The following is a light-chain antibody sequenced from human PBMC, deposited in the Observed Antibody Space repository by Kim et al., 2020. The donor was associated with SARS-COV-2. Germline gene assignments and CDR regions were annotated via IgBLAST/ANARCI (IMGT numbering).Light chain of an antibody. V-gene: IGKV1-27*01. CDR3: QKYNGAPWT. Sequence: ASVGDRRTITCRASQGIRNDLAWYQQKPGKVPKLLIFAASALQSGVPSRFSGSGSGTDFTLTISSLQPEDVATYYCQKYNGAPWTFGQGTKVDIK. J-gene: IGKJ1*01. CDR2: AAS. CDR1: QGIRND.